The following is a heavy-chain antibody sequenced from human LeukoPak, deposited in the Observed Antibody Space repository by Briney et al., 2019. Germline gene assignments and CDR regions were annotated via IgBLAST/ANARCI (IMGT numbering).Heavy chain of an antibody. Sequence: PGGSLRLSCAAPGFTFSSYGMHWVRQAPGKGLEWVAVIWYDGSNKYYADSVKGRFTISRDNSKNTLYLQMNSLRAEDTAVYYCAMGESYYYDSSGYYQSAFDIWGQGTMVTVSS. CDR2: IWYDGSNK. J-gene: IGHJ3*02. CDR3: AMGESYYYDSSGYYQSAFDI. D-gene: IGHD3-22*01. CDR1: GFTFSSYG. V-gene: IGHV3-33*01.